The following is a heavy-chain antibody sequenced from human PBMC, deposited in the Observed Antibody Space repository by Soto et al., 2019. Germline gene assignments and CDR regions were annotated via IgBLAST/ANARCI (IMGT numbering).Heavy chain of an antibody. CDR2: IYHSGTS. J-gene: IGHJ4*02. CDR3: ARGRLVPAVNFDY. V-gene: IGHV4-30-2*01. Sequence: SETLSLTCAVSGDSISSGGFSWSWTRQPPGKGLEWIGYIYHSGTSFYNPSLKSRVTISVDGSKNQFSLKVKSVTAADTAVYYCARGRLVPAVNFDYWGLGTLVTSP. CDR1: GDSISSGGFS. D-gene: IGHD2-2*01.